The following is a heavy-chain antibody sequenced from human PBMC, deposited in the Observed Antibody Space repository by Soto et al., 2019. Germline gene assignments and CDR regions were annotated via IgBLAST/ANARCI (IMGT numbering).Heavy chain of an antibody. CDR2: INHSGST. J-gene: IGHJ5*02. CDR1: GGSFSGYY. D-gene: IGHD6-13*01. CDR3: ARGGGDGQQLVPTRFGWFDP. V-gene: IGHV4-34*01. Sequence: PSETLSLTCAVYGGSFSGYYWSWIRQPPGKGLEWIGEINHSGSTNYNPSLKSRVTISVDTSKNQFSLKLSSVTAADTAVYYCARGGGDGQQLVPTRFGWFDPWGQGTLVTVSS.